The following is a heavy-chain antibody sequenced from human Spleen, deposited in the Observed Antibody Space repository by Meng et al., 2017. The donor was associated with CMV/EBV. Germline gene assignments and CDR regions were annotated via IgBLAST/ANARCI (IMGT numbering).Heavy chain of an antibody. CDR1: GFTFSSYA. CDR2: ISGSGGST. Sequence: GESLKISCAASGFTFSSYAMSWVRQAPGKGLEWVSAISGSGGSTYYADSVKGRFTISRDNSKNTPYLQMNSLRAEDTAVYYCANLGAGTDYWGQGTLVTVSS. V-gene: IGHV3-23*01. D-gene: IGHD1-1*01. CDR3: ANLGAGTDY. J-gene: IGHJ4*02.